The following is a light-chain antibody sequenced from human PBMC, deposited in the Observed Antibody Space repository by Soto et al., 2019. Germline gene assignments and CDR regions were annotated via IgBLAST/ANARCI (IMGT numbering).Light chain of an antibody. CDR1: QDISKY. J-gene: IGKJ4*01. CDR3: QKYEQLPIT. V-gene: IGKV1-33*01. Sequence: DIQMTQSASSLPASVGDTVTISCQASQDISKYLNWFQQKPGKAPKLLIYDVFNVETGVPSRFSGRGSGTDFTLIISNLQPEDFATYYCQKYEQLPITFGGGNKVDI. CDR2: DVF.